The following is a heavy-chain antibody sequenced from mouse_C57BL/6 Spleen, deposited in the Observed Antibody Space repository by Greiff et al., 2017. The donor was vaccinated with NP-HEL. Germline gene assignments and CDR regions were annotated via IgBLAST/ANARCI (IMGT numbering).Heavy chain of an antibody. CDR3: ARGNLYDYYGGFAY. CDR1: GYSFTDYN. Sequence: VHVKQSGPELVKPGASVKISCKASGYSFTDYNMNWVKQSNGKSLEWIGVINPNYGTTSYNQKFKGKATLTVDQSSSTAYMQLNSLTSEDSAVYYCARGNLYDYYGGFAYWGQGTLVTVSA. V-gene: IGHV1-39*01. J-gene: IGHJ3*01. D-gene: IGHD1-1*01. CDR2: INPNYGTT.